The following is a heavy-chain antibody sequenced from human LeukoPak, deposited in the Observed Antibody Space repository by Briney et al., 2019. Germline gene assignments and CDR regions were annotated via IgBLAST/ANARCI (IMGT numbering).Heavy chain of an antibody. D-gene: IGHD1-26*01. V-gene: IGHV3-21*01. CDR1: GFTVSSNY. CDR3: ARGREADY. Sequence: PGGSLRLSCAASGFTVSSNYMSWVRQAPGKGLEWVSSISSSSSYIYYADSVKGRFTISRDNAKNSLYLQMNSLRADDTAVYYCARGREADYWGQGTLVTVSS. J-gene: IGHJ4*02. CDR2: ISSSSSYI.